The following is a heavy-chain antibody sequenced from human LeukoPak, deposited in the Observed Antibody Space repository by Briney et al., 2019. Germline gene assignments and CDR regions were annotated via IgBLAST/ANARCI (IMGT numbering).Heavy chain of an antibody. J-gene: IGHJ4*02. D-gene: IGHD3-10*01. CDR3: ARLTMVRGIQWNSVY. V-gene: IGHV3-48*01. Sequence: QPGGSLRLSCAASGSTFSSYSMNWVRQAPGKGLEWVSYISSSSTTIYYADSVKGRFTISRDNAKNSLYLQMNSLRAEDTAVYYCARLTMVRGIQWNSVYWGQGTLVTVSS. CDR1: GSTFSSYS. CDR2: ISSSSTTI.